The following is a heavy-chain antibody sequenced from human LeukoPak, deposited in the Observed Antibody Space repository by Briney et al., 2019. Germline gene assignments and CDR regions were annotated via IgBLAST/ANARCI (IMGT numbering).Heavy chain of an antibody. CDR3: ARDPAPSNPLLGATPPGYYYMDV. CDR1: GGTFSSYA. D-gene: IGHD1-26*01. V-gene: IGHV1-69*05. Sequence: SVKVSCKASGGTFSSYAISWVRQAPGQGLEWMGGIIPIFGTANYAQKFQGRVTITTDESTSTAYMELSSLRSEDTAVYYCARDPAPSNPLLGATPPGYYYMDVWGKGTTVTVSS. J-gene: IGHJ6*03. CDR2: IIPIFGTA.